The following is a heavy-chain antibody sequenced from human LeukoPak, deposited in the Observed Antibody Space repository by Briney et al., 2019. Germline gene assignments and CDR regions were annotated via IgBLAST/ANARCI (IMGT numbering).Heavy chain of an antibody. Sequence: SETLSLTCTVSGGSISSYYWSWIRQPAGKGLEWIGRIYTSGSTNYNPSLKSRVTMSVDTSKNQFSLKLSSVTAADTAVYYCARDPMSITGTTVFDYWDQGTLVTVSS. D-gene: IGHD1-7*01. J-gene: IGHJ4*02. V-gene: IGHV4-4*07. CDR2: IYTSGST. CDR3: ARDPMSITGTTVFDY. CDR1: GGSISSYY.